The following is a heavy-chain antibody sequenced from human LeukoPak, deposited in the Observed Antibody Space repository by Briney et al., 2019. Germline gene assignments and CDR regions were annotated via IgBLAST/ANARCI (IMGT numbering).Heavy chain of an antibody. CDR2: IIPILGIA. D-gene: IGHD6-19*01. CDR1: GGTFSSYV. J-gene: IGHJ4*02. V-gene: IGHV1-69*04. CDR3: AKDFKEYSSGSTDY. Sequence: SVKVSCKASGGTFSSYVISWVRQAPGQGLEWMGRIIPILGIANYAQKFQGRVTITADKSTRTAYMDLSSLRAEDTAVYYCAKDFKEYSSGSTDYWGQGTLVTVSS.